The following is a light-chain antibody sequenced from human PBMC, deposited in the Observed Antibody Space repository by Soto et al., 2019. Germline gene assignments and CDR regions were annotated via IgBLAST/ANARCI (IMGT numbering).Light chain of an antibody. V-gene: IGKV3-15*01. Sequence: EIVMTQSPATLSVSPGETATLSCRASQSVSYNLAWYQQKPGQGPRLLIYGAFTRATGIPARFSGSGSGTDFTLTISSLQSEDFAVYYCHQYASSPQTFGQGTKVEIK. J-gene: IGKJ1*01. CDR1: QSVSYN. CDR2: GAF. CDR3: HQYASSPQT.